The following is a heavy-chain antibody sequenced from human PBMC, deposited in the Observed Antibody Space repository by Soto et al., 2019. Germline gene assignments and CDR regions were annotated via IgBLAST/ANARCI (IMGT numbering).Heavy chain of an antibody. CDR1: GGSISSYY. J-gene: IGHJ4*02. CDR2: IYYSGST. Sequence: SETLSLTCTVCGGSISSYYWSWIRQPPGKGLEWIGYIYYSGSTNYNPSLKSRVTISVDTSKNQFSLKLSSVTAADTAVYYCARDRGPYSSGTDWGQGTLVTVSS. V-gene: IGHV4-59*01. CDR3: ARDRGPYSSGTD. D-gene: IGHD6-19*01.